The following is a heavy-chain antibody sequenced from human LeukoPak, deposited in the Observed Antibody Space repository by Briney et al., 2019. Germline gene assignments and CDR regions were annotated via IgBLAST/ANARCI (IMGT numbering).Heavy chain of an antibody. Sequence: SQTLSLTCTVSGGSISSGDYYWSWIRQPPGKGLEWIGEINHSGSTNYNPSLKSRVTISVDTSKNQFSLKLSSVTAADTAVYYCARGTNYYDSSGYQPMDYWGQGTLVTVSS. CDR3: ARGTNYYDSSGYQPMDY. CDR1: GGSISSGDYY. CDR2: INHSGST. V-gene: IGHV4-30-4*08. D-gene: IGHD3-22*01. J-gene: IGHJ4*02.